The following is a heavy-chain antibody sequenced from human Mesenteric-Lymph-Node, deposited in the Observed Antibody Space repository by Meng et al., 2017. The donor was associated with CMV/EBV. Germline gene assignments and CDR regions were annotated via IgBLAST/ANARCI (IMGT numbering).Heavy chain of an antibody. CDR3: ARLHYYGSGSSYWYFDL. Sequence: YTFTSYAMHWVRQAPGQRLEWMGWINAGNGNTKYSQKFQGRVTITRDTSASTAYMGLSSLRSEDTAVYYCARLHYYGSGSSYWYFDLWGRGTLVTVSS. D-gene: IGHD3-10*01. CDR1: YTFTSYA. CDR2: INAGNGNT. V-gene: IGHV1-3*01. J-gene: IGHJ2*01.